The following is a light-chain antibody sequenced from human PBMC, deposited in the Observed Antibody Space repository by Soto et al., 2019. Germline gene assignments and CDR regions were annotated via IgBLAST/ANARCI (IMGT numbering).Light chain of an antibody. CDR1: QSVLYNSDNKNY. J-gene: IGKJ4*01. V-gene: IGKV4-1*01. CDR3: QQYYTTLS. Sequence: DIVMTQSPDSLAVSLGERATINCKSSQSVLYNSDNKNYLAWYQQKAGQPPKLLIYWASTRDSGVPDRFSGSGSRADFTLTINNLQAEDVAVYYCQQYYTTLSFGGGTQVEIK. CDR2: WAS.